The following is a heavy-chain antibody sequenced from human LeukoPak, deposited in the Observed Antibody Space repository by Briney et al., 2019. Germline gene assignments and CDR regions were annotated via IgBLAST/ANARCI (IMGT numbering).Heavy chain of an antibody. CDR3: ARGGAYSSSPFDY. V-gene: IGHV3-74*01. J-gene: IGHJ4*02. D-gene: IGHD6-6*01. Sequence: GGSLRLSCAASGFTFSSNRMHWVRQAPGKGLVWVSHINSDGSSTNYADSVKGRFTISRDNAKNTLYLQMNSLRAEDTAVYYCARGGAYSSSPFDYWGQGTLVTVSS. CDR2: INSDGSST. CDR1: GFTFSSNR.